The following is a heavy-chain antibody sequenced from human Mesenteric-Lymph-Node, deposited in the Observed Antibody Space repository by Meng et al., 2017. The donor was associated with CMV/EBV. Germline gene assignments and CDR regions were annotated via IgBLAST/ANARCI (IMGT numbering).Heavy chain of an antibody. Sequence: SKTLSLTCAVSGDSVSSNSAAWNWIRQSPSRGLEWLGRTYYRSKWYNDYSVSVKSRISINSDTSKNQFSLQLNSVTPEDTAVYYCARAGSGGRSFDYWGQGTLVTVSS. V-gene: IGHV6-1*01. CDR2: TYYRSKWYN. CDR1: GDSVSSNSAA. CDR3: ARAGSGGRSFDY. J-gene: IGHJ4*02. D-gene: IGHD6-19*01.